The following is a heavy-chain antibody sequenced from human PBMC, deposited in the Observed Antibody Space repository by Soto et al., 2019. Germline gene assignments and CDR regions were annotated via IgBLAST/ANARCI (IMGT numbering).Heavy chain of an antibody. V-gene: IGHV2-5*02. CDR3: AHVDYGDYVNLHYFDY. Sequence: SGPTLVNPTQTLTLTCTFSGFSFSTSGVGVGWIRQPPGKALEWLALIYWDDDKRYSPSLKSRLTITKDTSKDHVVLTMTNMDPVDTATYYCAHVDYGDYVNLHYFDYWGQGTLVTVS. D-gene: IGHD4-17*01. J-gene: IGHJ4*02. CDR1: GFSFSTSGVG. CDR2: IYWDDDK.